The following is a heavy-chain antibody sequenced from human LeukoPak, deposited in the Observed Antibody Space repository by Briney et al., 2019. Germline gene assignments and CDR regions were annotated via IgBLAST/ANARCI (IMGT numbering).Heavy chain of an antibody. J-gene: IGHJ4*02. CDR1: GGTFSSYA. Sequence: SVKVSCKASGGTFSSYAISWVRQAPGQGLERMGRIIPILGIANYAQKFQGRVTITADKSTSTAYMELSSLRSEDTAVYYCARSGYGSGSYDSPLDYWGQGTLVTVSS. D-gene: IGHD3-10*01. CDR2: IIPILGIA. V-gene: IGHV1-69*04. CDR3: ARSGYGSGSYDSPLDY.